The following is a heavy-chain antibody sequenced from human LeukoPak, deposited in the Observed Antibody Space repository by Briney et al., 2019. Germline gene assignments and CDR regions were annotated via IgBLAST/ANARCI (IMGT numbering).Heavy chain of an antibody. J-gene: IGHJ4*02. CDR1: GFTFSNAW. D-gene: IGHD3-3*02. V-gene: IGHV3-15*01. Sequence: PGGSLRLSCATSGFTFSNAWMTWVRQAQGKGLEWVGRIKTKGEGGTVDYAAPVKGRFTISRDNSKSTLYLQMNSLRAEDTAVYYCAKEIRLAAFDYWGQGTLVTVSS. CDR3: AKEIRLAAFDY. CDR2: IKTKGEGGTV.